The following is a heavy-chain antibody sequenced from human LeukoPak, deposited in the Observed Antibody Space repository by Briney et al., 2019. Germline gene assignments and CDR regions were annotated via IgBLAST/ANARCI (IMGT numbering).Heavy chain of an antibody. CDR2: IYYSGNT. V-gene: IGHV4-39*01. J-gene: IGHJ4*02. Sequence: SETLSLTCTVSGVSISSSNSYWGWIRQPPGKGLEWIGSIYYSGNTYYNASLKSQVSISIDTSKNQFSLRLTSVTAAGTAVYYCARQTGSGLFILPGGQGTLVTVSS. CDR3: ARQTGSGLFILP. CDR1: GVSISSSNSY. D-gene: IGHD3/OR15-3a*01.